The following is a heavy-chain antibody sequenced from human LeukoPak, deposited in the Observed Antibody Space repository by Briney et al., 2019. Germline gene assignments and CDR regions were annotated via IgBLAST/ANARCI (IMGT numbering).Heavy chain of an antibody. CDR1: GFTVSSNY. J-gene: IGHJ3*02. V-gene: IGHV3-53*01. CDR2: IYTSGGT. Sequence: GSLSLSCAASGFTVSSNYMSWVRQAPGKGLEWVSVIYTSGGTYYADSVKGRFTISRDNVENTLFLQMNSLRVEDTAVYYCARDTGSKTPGTIVGATGDAFDIWGQGTMVTVSS. D-gene: IGHD1-26*01. CDR3: ARDTGSKTPGTIVGATGDAFDI.